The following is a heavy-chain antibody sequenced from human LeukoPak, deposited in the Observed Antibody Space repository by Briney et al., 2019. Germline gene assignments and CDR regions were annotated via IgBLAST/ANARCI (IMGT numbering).Heavy chain of an antibody. Sequence: PSETLSLTCTVSGGSIRSGDYYWSWIRQPPGKGLEWIGYIYYSGSTYYNPSLKSRVTISVDTSKNQFSLKLSSVTAADTAVYYCARERNKRQFDPWGQGTLVTVSS. CDR3: ARERNKRQFDP. V-gene: IGHV4-30-4*01. CDR1: GGSIRSGDYY. CDR2: IYYSGST. J-gene: IGHJ5*02.